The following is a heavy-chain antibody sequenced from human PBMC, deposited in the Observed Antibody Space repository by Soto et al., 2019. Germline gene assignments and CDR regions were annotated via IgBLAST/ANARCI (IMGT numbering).Heavy chain of an antibody. Sequence: QVQLVQSGAEVKKPGASVKVSCKASGYTFTSYGISWVRQAPGQGLEWMGWISAYNGNTNYAQKLQGRVTMTTDTSTSTAYMELRSLRSDDTAVYYCARGGRHDSSGYYLPFGGMDVWGQGTTVTVSS. V-gene: IGHV1-18*01. CDR1: GYTFTSYG. D-gene: IGHD3-22*01. CDR2: ISAYNGNT. J-gene: IGHJ6*02. CDR3: ARGGRHDSSGYYLPFGGMDV.